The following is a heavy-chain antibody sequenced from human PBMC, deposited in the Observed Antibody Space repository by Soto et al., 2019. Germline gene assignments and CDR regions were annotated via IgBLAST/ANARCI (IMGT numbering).Heavy chain of an antibody. CDR1: GYNFASYA. CDR3: ARDLDGRYYSEYFQH. V-gene: IGHV1-3*01. J-gene: IGHJ1*01. CDR2: ISAGNGNT. Sequence: QVQLVQSGAEVKKPGASVKVSCKASGYNFASYALHWVRQAPGQRLEWMGWISAGNGNTKYSQTLQGRVTITRDTSASTVYMELSSLRSEDTAMYYCARDLDGRYYSEYFQHWGQGTPVTVSS. D-gene: IGHD1-26*01.